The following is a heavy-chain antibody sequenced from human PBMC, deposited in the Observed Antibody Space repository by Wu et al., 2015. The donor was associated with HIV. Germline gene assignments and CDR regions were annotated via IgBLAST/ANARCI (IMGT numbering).Heavy chain of an antibody. CDR3: ARDSMVRGVIVYYYYGMDV. Sequence: QVQLVQSGAEVKKPGASVKVSCKASGYTFTGYYMHWVRQAPGQGLEWMGWINPNSGGTNYAQKFQGRVTMTRDTSISTAYMELSRLRSDDTAVYYCARDSMVRGVIVYYYYGMDVWGQGTTVTVSS. CDR1: GYTFTGYY. D-gene: IGHD3-10*01. J-gene: IGHJ6*02. V-gene: IGHV1-2*02. CDR2: INPNSGGT.